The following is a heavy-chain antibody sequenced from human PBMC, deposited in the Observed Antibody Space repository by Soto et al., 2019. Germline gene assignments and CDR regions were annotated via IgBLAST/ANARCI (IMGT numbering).Heavy chain of an antibody. CDR1: GYTXSGYY. J-gene: IGHJ4*02. V-gene: IGHV1-2*02. Sequence: SXKVSFKASGYTXSGYYRNLVRQAPGQGLEWIGWINPNSGGTNYAQKFQGRVTMTRDTYISTAYMELSRLRSDDTAVYYCARVMRWGQWLVLWGQGTLGTVSS. D-gene: IGHD6-19*01. CDR3: ARVMRWGQWLVL. CDR2: INPNSGGT.